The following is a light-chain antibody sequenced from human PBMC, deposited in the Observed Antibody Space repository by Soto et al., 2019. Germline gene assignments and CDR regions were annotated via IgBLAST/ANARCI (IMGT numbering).Light chain of an antibody. J-gene: IGKJ1*01. CDR1: QSISSY. Sequence: DIQLTQSPSSLSASVGDSVTITYQASQSISSYLNWYQQKPGKAPKLLIYAASSLQSGVPSRFSGSGSGTDFTLTISSLQPEDFATYYCQQSYSTPPTFGQGTKVDI. CDR2: AAS. CDR3: QQSYSTPPT. V-gene: IGKV1-39*01.